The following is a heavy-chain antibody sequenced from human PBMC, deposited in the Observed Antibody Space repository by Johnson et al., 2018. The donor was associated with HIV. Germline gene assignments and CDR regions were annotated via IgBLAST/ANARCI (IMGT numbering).Heavy chain of an antibody. Sequence: QEQLVESGGGLVKPGGSLRLSCAASGFDFSNAWLNWVRQAPGKGLEWVAFIRYDGSNKYYADSVKGRFTISRDNSKNTLYLQMNSLRAEDTAVYYCAKARGYDPYDAFDIWGQGTMVTVSS. CDR3: AKARGYDPYDAFDI. D-gene: IGHD5-12*01. V-gene: IGHV3-30*02. CDR2: IRYDGSNK. CDR1: GFDFSNAW. J-gene: IGHJ3*02.